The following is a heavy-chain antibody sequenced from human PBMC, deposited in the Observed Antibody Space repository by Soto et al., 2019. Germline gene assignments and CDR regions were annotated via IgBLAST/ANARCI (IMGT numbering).Heavy chain of an antibody. J-gene: IGHJ4*02. D-gene: IGHD2-15*01. Sequence: GGSLRLSCAASGFSVTSSYMSWVRQAPGKGLEWVSVIYGGGSTYYADSVKGRFTISRDNSKNTLYLHMDSLRAEDKAVYYCAREGPFVDCGGGTCYSGYFDCWGQGTLVTVSA. V-gene: IGHV3-53*01. CDR2: IYGGGST. CDR3: AREGPFVDCGGGTCYSGYFDC. CDR1: GFSVTSSY.